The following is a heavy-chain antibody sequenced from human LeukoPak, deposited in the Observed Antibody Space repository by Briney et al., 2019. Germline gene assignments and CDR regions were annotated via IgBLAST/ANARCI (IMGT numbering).Heavy chain of an antibody. D-gene: IGHD1-14*01. J-gene: IGHJ5*02. V-gene: IGHV3-23*01. CDR2: IGGGSGGAT. CDR1: GFTFSSYS. Sequence: GGSLRLSCAVSGFTFSSYSMNWVRQAPGKGLEWVSAIGGGSGGATYYADSVKGRFTISRDNSKNTLYLQMDSLRAEDTALYYCAKGSGINHYHWIDPWGQGTLVTVSS. CDR3: AKGSGINHYHWIDP.